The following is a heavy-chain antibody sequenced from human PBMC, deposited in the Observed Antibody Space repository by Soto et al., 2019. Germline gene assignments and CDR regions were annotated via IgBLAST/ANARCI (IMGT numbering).Heavy chain of an antibody. J-gene: IGHJ5*02. D-gene: IGHD3-3*01. CDR1: GFTFSSYA. CDR3: ESEFWSGYRNWFDP. Sequence: SLRLSCAASGFTFSSYAMSWVRQAPGKGLEWVSAISGSGGSTYYADSVKGRFTISRDNSKNTLYLQMNSLRAEDTAVYYCESEFWSGYRNWFDPWGQGTLVTVSS. V-gene: IGHV3-23*01. CDR2: ISGSGGST.